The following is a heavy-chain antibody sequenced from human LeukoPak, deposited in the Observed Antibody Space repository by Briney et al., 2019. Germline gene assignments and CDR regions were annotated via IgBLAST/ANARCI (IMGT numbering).Heavy chain of an antibody. Sequence: PGGFLRLSCAASGFTFCDYSMNRVRQAPGEGLEWVSAITSSGTTYYADSVKGRFTISRDNSQYTLYLQMNSLTAEDTALYYCAKRRSLIVTPGNYFDYWGLGTLDTVSS. D-gene: IGHD2-21*01. CDR1: GFTFCDYS. CDR2: ITSSGTT. CDR3: AKRRSLIVTPGNYFDY. J-gene: IGHJ4*02. V-gene: IGHV3-23*01.